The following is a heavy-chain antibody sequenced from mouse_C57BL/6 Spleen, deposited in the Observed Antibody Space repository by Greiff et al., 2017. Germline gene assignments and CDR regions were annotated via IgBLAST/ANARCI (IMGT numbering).Heavy chain of an antibody. CDR3: TRDHDYYGYGGDYAMDY. V-gene: IGHV5-9-1*02. CDR2: ISSGGDYI. D-gene: IGHD2-2*01. J-gene: IGHJ4*01. CDR1: GFTFSSYA. Sequence: EVQRVESGEGLVKPGGSLKLSCAASGFTFSSYAMSWVRQTPEKRLEWVAYISSGGDYIYYADTVKGRFTISRDNARNTLYLQMSSLKSEDTAMYYCTRDHDYYGYGGDYAMDYWGQGTSVTVSS.